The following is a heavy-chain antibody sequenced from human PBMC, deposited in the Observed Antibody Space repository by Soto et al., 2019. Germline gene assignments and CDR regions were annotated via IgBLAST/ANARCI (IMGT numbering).Heavy chain of an antibody. CDR2: INRKSDGETS. D-gene: IGHD6-13*01. CDR1: GFTFSSYA. V-gene: IGHV3-15*01. CDR3: TTVASTWYLIH. Sequence: PGGSLRLSCAASGFTFSSYAMSWVRQAPGKGLEWVGRINRKSDGETSDYATPVKGRFSISRDDSTNTLYLQMNSLKTEDTAVYYCTTVASTWYLIHWGQGTPVTVSS. J-gene: IGHJ4*02.